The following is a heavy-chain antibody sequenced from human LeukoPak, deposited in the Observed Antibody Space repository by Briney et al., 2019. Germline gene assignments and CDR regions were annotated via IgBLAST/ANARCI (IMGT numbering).Heavy chain of an antibody. CDR1: GGSFSDYY. CDR2: IYYSGST. V-gene: IGHV4-59*01. Sequence: PSETLSLTCAVYGGSFSDYYFTWIRQPPGKGLEWIGYIYYSGSTNYNPSLKSRVTISVDTSKNQFSLKLSSVTAADTAVYYCASAYYDFWSGYHNRFDPWGQGTLVTVSS. J-gene: IGHJ5*02. CDR3: ASAYYDFWSGYHNRFDP. D-gene: IGHD3-3*01.